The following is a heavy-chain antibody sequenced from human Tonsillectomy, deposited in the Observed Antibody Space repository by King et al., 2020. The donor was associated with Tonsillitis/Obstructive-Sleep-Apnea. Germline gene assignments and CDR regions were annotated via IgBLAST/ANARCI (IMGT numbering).Heavy chain of an antibody. CDR3: ARIAISSDYYYMDV. V-gene: IGHV5-51*01. CDR2: IYPGDSDA. Sequence: QLVQSGAEVKKPGESLKISCKGSGYSFTTYWIGWVRQMPGKGLEWVGIIYPGDSDARYSPSFQAQFTISADKSISTASLQWSSLKASDTAMYYCARIAISSDYYYMDVWGKGTTVIVSS. J-gene: IGHJ6*03. CDR1: GYSFTTYW. D-gene: IGHD2-21*01.